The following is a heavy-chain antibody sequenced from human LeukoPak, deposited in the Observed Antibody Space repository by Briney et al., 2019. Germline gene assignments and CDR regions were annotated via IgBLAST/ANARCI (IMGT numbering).Heavy chain of an antibody. CDR1: GFIFTDYG. D-gene: IGHD2-2*01. V-gene: IGHV3-30*02. CDR3: ARDRCSSTSCSFDY. Sequence: GGSLRLSCAASGFIFTDYGMHWVRQAPGKGLEWLTFIRYDGSDKYYADSVKGRFTISRDNAKNSLYLQMNSLRAEDTAVYYCARDRCSSTSCSFDYWGQGTLVTVSS. CDR2: IRYDGSDK. J-gene: IGHJ4*02.